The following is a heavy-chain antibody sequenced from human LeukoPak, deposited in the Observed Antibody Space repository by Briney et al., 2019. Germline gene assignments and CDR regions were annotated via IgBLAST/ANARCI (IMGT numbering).Heavy chain of an antibody. J-gene: IGHJ4*02. CDR3: ARVRVSGYIDY. V-gene: IGHV4-59*01. CDR2: IYYSGST. CDR1: GGSISSYY. Sequence: PSETLSLTCTVSGGSISSYYWSWIRQPPGKGLEWIGYIYYSGSTNYNPSLKSRVTISVDTSKNQFSLKLSSVTAADTAVYYCARVRVSGYIDYWGQGTLVTVSS. D-gene: IGHD3-9*01.